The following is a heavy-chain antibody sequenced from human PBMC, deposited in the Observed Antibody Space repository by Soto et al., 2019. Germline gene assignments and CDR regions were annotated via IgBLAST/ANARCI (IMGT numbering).Heavy chain of an antibody. J-gene: IGHJ4*01. Sequence: EVQLVESGGGLVQPGGSLRPTCSASGLTFSDYAMHWVRQVPGKGLEYVAVIRSDGDRIYYADSVKGRFTISRDNSKNKLFLQMNSLRPEDTAMYYCVKDHPYLEYWGHGTLVTVSS. CDR2: IRSDGDRI. V-gene: IGHV3-64D*06. CDR3: VKDHPYLEY. CDR1: GLTFSDYA.